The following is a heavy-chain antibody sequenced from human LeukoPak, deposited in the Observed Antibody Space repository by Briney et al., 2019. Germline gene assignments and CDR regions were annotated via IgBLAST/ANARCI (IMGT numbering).Heavy chain of an antibody. D-gene: IGHD3-16*01. Sequence: SETLSLTCTVSGASISTYYWSWIRQPAGEGLGWVGRVSTSGNTNYNPSLKSRLTMSVDTPKNQFSLRLSSVTAADTAVYYCARDLGRQQVPQRFDPWGQGTLVVVSS. CDR2: VSTSGNT. J-gene: IGHJ5*02. CDR1: GASISTYY. CDR3: ARDLGRQQVPQRFDP. V-gene: IGHV4-4*07.